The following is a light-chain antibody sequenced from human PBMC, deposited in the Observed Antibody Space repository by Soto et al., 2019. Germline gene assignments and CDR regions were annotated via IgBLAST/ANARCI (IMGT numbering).Light chain of an antibody. CDR3: QQYNSYPWT. CDR2: KAS. CDR1: QSINSW. J-gene: IGKJ1*01. Sequence: DIQMTQSPSTLSASVGARVTITCRASQSINSWLAWYQQKPGKAPKLLIYKASSLESGVPSRFSGSGSGTEFTLTISSLQPDDFATYYCQQYNSYPWTFGQGTQVEIK. V-gene: IGKV1-5*03.